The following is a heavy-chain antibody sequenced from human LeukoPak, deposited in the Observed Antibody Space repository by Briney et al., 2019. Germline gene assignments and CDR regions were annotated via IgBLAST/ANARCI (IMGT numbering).Heavy chain of an antibody. CDR3: ARVYYSSSYDYWYFDL. J-gene: IGHJ2*01. Sequence: PSETLSLTCTVSGYSISSGYYWSWIRQPPGKGLEWIGYIYYSGSTNYNPSLKSRVTISVDTSKNQFSLKLSSVTAADTAVYYCARVYYSSSYDYWYFDLWGRGTLVTVSS. CDR2: IYYSGST. CDR1: GYSISSGYY. D-gene: IGHD6-13*01. V-gene: IGHV4-61*01.